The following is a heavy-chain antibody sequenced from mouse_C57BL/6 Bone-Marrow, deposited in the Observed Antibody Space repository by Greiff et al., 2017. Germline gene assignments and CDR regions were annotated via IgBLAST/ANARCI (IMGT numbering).Heavy chain of an antibody. CDR1: GYTFTSYW. V-gene: IGHV1-69*01. Sequence: VQLQQSGAELVMPGASVKLSCKASGYTFTSYWMHWVKQRPGLGLEWIGEIDPSDSYTNYNQKFKGKSTLTVDKSSSTAYMQLSSLTSEDSAVYYCARWGDYTWFAYWGQGTLVTVSA. CDR3: ARWGDYTWFAY. J-gene: IGHJ3*01. CDR2: IDPSDSYT. D-gene: IGHD2-13*01.